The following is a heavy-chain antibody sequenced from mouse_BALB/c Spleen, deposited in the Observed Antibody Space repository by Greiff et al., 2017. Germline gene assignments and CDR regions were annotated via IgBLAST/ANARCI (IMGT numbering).Heavy chain of an antibody. CDR2: ISSGGSYT. CDR3: ARHGGYDGAWFAY. Sequence: EVKLVESGGDLVKPGGSLKLSCAASGFTFSSYGMSWVRQTPDKRLEWVATISSGGSYTYYPDSVKGRFTISRDNAKNTLYLQMSSLKSEDTAMYYCARHGGYDGAWFAYWGQGTLVTVSA. V-gene: IGHV5-6*01. D-gene: IGHD2-14*01. J-gene: IGHJ3*01. CDR1: GFTFSSYG.